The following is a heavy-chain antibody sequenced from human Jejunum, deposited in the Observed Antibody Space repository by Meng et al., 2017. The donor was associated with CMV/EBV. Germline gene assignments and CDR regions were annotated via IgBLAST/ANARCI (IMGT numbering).Heavy chain of an antibody. V-gene: IGHV3-30*04. CDR2: IAYDGANE. CDR3: VGGGTVVDANFDH. CDR1: GFTFSNFA. Sequence: ASGFTFSNFAMHWVRQTPGKGLEWLAVIAYDGANEYYADSVEGRFSISRDNSKNTVYLQMNSLRPEDTAVYYCVGGGTVVDANFDHWGQGTLVTVSS. D-gene: IGHD2-8*02. J-gene: IGHJ4*02.